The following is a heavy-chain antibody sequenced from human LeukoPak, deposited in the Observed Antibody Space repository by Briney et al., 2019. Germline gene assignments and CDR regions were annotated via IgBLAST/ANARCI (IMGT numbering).Heavy chain of an antibody. CDR1: GYTFIGYY. V-gene: IGHV1-2*02. J-gene: IGHJ6*03. D-gene: IGHD2-2*01. Sequence: GASVKVSCKASGYTFIGYYMHWVRQAPGQGLEWMGWINPNSGGTNYAQKFQGRVTMTRDTSISTAYMELSRLRSDDTAVYYCARRLERYCSSTSCLYYYYYMDVWGKGTTVTVSS. CDR3: ARRLERYCSSTSCLYYYYYMDV. CDR2: INPNSGGT.